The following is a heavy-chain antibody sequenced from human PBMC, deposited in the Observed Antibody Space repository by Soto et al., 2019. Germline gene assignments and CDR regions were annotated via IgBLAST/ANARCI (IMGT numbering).Heavy chain of an antibody. CDR3: ARTVRSGSPDLDY. CDR2: IYYSGGT. D-gene: IGHD3-10*01. Sequence: SVTLSLTCAVSGASITGDGYYWSWIRQHPGKGLEWIGHIYYSGGTYYNLSFGSRLSISVDTSKNQFSLKLPSVTAANTAVYYCARTVRSGSPDLDYWGQRTLVTVSS. J-gene: IGHJ4*02. V-gene: IGHV4-31*11. CDR1: GASITGDGYY.